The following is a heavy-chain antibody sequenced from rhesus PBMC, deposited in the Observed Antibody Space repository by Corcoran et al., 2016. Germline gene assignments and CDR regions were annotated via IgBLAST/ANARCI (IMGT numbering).Heavy chain of an antibody. Sequence: QVLLQESGPGLVKPSETLSLSCAVSGGSITDNYYWNWIRQPPGKGLEWIGNFEGSVGRTYDNPSRQSRVNISKDTSKSQFSLKLNSVTAADTAVYYCVRKSIIAAGALDVWGRGVLVIVSS. CDR2: FEGSVGRT. CDR1: GGSITDNYY. D-gene: IGHD6-31*01. CDR3: VRKSIIAAGALDV. J-gene: IGHJ5-2*02. V-gene: IGHV4S9*01.